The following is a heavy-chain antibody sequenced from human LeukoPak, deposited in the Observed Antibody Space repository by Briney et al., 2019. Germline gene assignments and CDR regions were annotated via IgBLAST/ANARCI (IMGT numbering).Heavy chain of an antibody. D-gene: IGHD3-22*01. CDR3: ARDRNAVKSSRVIGMDV. Sequence: GASVKVSCKASGGTFSSYAISWVRQAPGQGLEWMGRIIPILGIANYAQKFQGRVTITADKSTSPAYMELSSLRSEDTAVYYCARDRNAVKSSRVIGMDVWGQGTTVTVSS. V-gene: IGHV1-69*04. CDR2: IIPILGIA. CDR1: GGTFSSYA. J-gene: IGHJ6*02.